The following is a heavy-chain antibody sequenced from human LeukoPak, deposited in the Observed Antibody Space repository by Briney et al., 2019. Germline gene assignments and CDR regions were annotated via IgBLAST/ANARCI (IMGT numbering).Heavy chain of an antibody. J-gene: IGHJ4*02. D-gene: IGHD6-19*01. V-gene: IGHV4-34*01. Sequence: SETLSLTCAVYGGSFSGYYWSWIRQPPGKGLEWIGEINHSGSTNYNPSLKSRVTISVDTSKNQFSLKLSSVTAADTAVYYCARDSYRLVQGSDYWGQGTLVTVSS. CDR3: ARDSYRLVQGSDY. CDR2: INHSGST. CDR1: GGSFSGYY.